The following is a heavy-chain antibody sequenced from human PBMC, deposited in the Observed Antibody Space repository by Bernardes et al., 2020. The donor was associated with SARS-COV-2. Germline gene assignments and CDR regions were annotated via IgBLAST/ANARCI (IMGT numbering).Heavy chain of an antibody. D-gene: IGHD6-19*01. CDR2: INAANGNT. J-gene: IGHJ4*02. V-gene: IGHV1-3*01. CDR1: GNTFSVYS. Sequence: ASVKVSCKAAGNTFSVYSIHWVRQAPGQRLEWMGWINAANGNTKYSQKLQSRVTISRDTTANIVYVELSSLRSEDTAVYYCAKDPSYMAVACSLGLSSGEKGFDDWCQGTLVTVSS. CDR3: AKDPSYMAVACSLGLSSGEKGFDD.